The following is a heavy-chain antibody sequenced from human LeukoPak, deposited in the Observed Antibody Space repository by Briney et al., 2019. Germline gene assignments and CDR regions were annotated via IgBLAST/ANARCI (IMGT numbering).Heavy chain of an antibody. CDR1: GYTFTGYY. V-gene: IGHV1-2*02. Sequence: ASVKVSCKTSGYTFTGYYMHWVRQAPGQGLEWMGWINPNSGGTNYAQRFQGRVTMTRDTSMSTAYMELSRLRSDDSAVYYCAGFFFYRSGSSSVAFNIWGQVTMVT. CDR3: AGFFFYRSGSSSVAFNI. CDR2: INPNSGGT. D-gene: IGHD3-22*01. J-gene: IGHJ3*02.